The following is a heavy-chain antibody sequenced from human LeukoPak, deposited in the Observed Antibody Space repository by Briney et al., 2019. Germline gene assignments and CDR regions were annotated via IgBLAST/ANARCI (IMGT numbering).Heavy chain of an antibody. CDR3: ASPGYSSGWYWWYFDL. CDR2: ISSSGSTI. Sequence: GGSLRLSCAASGFTFSSYEMNWVRQAPGKGLEWVSYISSSGSTIYYADSEEGRFTISRDNAKNSLYLQMNSLRAEDTAVYYCASPGYSSGWYWWYFDLWGRGTLVTVSS. D-gene: IGHD6-19*01. CDR1: GFTFSSYE. V-gene: IGHV3-48*03. J-gene: IGHJ2*01.